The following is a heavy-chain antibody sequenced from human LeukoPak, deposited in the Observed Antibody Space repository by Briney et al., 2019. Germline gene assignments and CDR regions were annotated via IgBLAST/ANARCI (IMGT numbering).Heavy chain of an antibody. CDR3: ARTDFWSGYRPFDY. J-gene: IGHJ4*02. CDR2: IYYSGST. V-gene: IGHV4-59*01. D-gene: IGHD3-3*01. CDR1: GGSISSCY. Sequence: SETLSLTCTVSGGSISSCYWSWIRQPPGKGLEWIGYIYYSGSTNYNPSLKSRVTISVDTSKNQFSLKLSSVTAADTAVYYCARTDFWSGYRPFDYWGQGTLVTVSS.